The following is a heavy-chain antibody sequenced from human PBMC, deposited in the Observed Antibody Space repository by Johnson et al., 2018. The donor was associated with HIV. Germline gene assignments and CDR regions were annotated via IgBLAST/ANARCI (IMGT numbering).Heavy chain of an antibody. V-gene: IGHV3-13*01. CDR2: IDSDGET. D-gene: IGHD1-26*01. CDR1: GFTLGSYD. CDR3: ARDGKVGATPRRAFDS. J-gene: IGHJ3*02. Sequence: VQLVESGGGLVQRGGSLRLSCEASGFTLGSYDMHWVRQAAGKGLEWVSEIDSDGETYYPASVKGRFTTSRENYKNSFYLHMNSLRAGDTAVYYCARDGKVGATPRRAFDSWGQGTMVTVSS.